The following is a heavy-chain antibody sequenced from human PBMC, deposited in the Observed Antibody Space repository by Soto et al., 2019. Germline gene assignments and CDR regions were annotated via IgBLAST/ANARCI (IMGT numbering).Heavy chain of an antibody. J-gene: IGHJ4*02. CDR2: IYHTGST. D-gene: IGHD3-9*01. Sequence: SETLSLTCTVSGGSIRRGSYFWSWIRQHPGRGLEWIGYIYHTGSTYYNPSLKSRVTISVDTSKNQFSLKLSSVTAADTAVYYCARGSHLSLRYFDWFPSRALDYWGQGTLVTVSS. CDR3: ARGSHLSLRYFDWFPSRALDY. CDR1: GGSIRRGSYF. V-gene: IGHV4-31*03.